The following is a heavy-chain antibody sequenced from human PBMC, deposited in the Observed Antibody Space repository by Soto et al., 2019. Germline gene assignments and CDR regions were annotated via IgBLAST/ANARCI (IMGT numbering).Heavy chain of an antibody. CDR2: ISSSSSYI. D-gene: IGHD6-6*01. J-gene: IGHJ3*02. CDR1: GFTFSSYS. CDR3: AREIQSIAARPVGDDAFDI. Sequence: EVQLVESGGGLVKPGGSLRLSCAASGFTFSSYSMNWVRQAPGKGLEWVSSISSSSSYIYYADSVKGRFTISRDNAKNSLYLQMNSLRAEDTAVYYCAREIQSIAARPVGDDAFDIWGQGTMVTGSS. V-gene: IGHV3-21*01.